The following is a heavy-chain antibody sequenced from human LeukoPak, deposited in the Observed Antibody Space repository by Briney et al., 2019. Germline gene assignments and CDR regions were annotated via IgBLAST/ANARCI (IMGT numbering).Heavy chain of an antibody. D-gene: IGHD4-17*01. CDR3: ARDLYMTAVTTGYFDY. V-gene: IGHV1-46*01. Sequence: ASVTVSCKASGYTFTGYYMHWVRLAPGQGLEWTGIINPSGGSTSYAQKFQGRLTMTRDTSTSTVYVELSSLRSEDTAVYYCARDLYMTAVTTGYFDYWGQGTLVTVSS. CDR1: GYTFTGYY. CDR2: INPSGGST. J-gene: IGHJ4*02.